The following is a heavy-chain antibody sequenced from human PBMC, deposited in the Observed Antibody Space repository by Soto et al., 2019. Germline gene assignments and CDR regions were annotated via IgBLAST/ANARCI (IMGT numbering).Heavy chain of an antibody. CDR1: GDSVSSNSAA. V-gene: IGHV6-1*01. CDR3: ARDRKKYYYDSSGYYWSADAFDI. J-gene: IGHJ3*02. CDR2: TYYRSKWYN. D-gene: IGHD3-22*01. Sequence: SQTLSLTCAISGDSVSSNSAACNWIRQSPSRGLEWLGRTYYRSKWYNDYAVSVKSRITINPDTSKNQFSLQLNSVTPDDTAVYYCARDRKKYYYDSSGYYWSADAFDIWGQATMVTVS.